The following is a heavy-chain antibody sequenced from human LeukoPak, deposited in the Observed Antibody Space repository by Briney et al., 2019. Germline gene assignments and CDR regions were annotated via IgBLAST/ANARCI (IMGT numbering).Heavy chain of an antibody. CDR2: ISYDGSNK. D-gene: IGHD3-3*01. V-gene: IGHV3-30*18. Sequence: GGSLRLSCAASGFTFSSYGMHWVRQAPGKGLEWVAVISYDGSNKYYAASVKGRFTISRDNSKNTLYLQMNSLRAEDTAVYYCAKDHRPIFHYYGMDVWGQGTTVTVSS. CDR3: AKDHRPIFHYYGMDV. J-gene: IGHJ6*02. CDR1: GFTFSSYG.